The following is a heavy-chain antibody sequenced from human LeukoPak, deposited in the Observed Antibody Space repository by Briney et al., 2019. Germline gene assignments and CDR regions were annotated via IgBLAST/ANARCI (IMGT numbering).Heavy chain of an antibody. J-gene: IGHJ5*02. CDR1: GGSISSSSYY. V-gene: IGHV4-61*05. CDR2: IYYSGST. Sequence: SETLSLTCTVSGGSISSSSYYWSWIRQPPGKGLEWIGYIYYSGSTNYNPSLKSRVTISVDTSKNQFSLKLSSVTAADTAVYYCARQARGPNSWFDPWGQGTLVTVSS. CDR3: ARQARGPNSWFDP. D-gene: IGHD3-10*01.